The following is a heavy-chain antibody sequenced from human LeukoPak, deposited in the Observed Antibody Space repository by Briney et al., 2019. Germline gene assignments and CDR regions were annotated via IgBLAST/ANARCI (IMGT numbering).Heavy chain of an antibody. V-gene: IGHV3-33*06. CDR2: LWYDGSSK. CDR1: GFIFSNYA. Sequence: GGSLRLSCAASGFIFSNYAMHWVRQAPGKGLEWVAVLWYDGSSKLYADSVKGRFTISRDNSKNTLFLQMNSLRAEDTAVYYCAKRTLWFGELFRGQGTLVTVSS. J-gene: IGHJ4*02. CDR3: AKRTLWFGELF. D-gene: IGHD3-10*01.